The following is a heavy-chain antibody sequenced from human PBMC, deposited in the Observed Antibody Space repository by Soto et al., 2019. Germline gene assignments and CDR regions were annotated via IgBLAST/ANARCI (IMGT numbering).Heavy chain of an antibody. J-gene: IGHJ4*02. CDR3: ARRAGIAVAGTPVDY. CDR1: GGSISSSSYY. CDR2: IYYSGST. V-gene: IGHV4-39*01. D-gene: IGHD6-19*01. Sequence: QLQLQESGPGLVKPSETLSLTCTVSGGSISSSSYYWGWIRQPPGKGLEWIGSIYYSGSTYYNPSLKSRVPISVDTSKNQFSLKLSSVTAADTAVYYCARRAGIAVAGTPVDYWGQGTLVTVSS.